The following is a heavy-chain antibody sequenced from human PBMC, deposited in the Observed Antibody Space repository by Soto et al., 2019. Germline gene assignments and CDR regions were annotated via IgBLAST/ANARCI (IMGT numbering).Heavy chain of an antibody. Sequence: GGSLRLSCAASGFTFTNAWINWVRQAPGKGLEWVGRIKSKTDGGTTDYAEPVKGRFAISRDDSNNMVYLQMNSLKIEDTAVYYCTTDSYSTIIIVRFDYWGHGTPVTVSS. CDR1: GFTFTNAW. CDR2: IKSKTDGGTT. J-gene: IGHJ4*01. V-gene: IGHV3-15*07. D-gene: IGHD3-22*01. CDR3: TTDSYSTIIIVRFDY.